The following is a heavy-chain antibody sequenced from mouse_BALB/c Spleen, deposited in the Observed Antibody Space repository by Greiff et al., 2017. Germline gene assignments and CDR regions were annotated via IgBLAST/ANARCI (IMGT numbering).Heavy chain of an antibody. CDR3: AREPYGNNWYFDV. CDR2: ISSGSSTI. D-gene: IGHD2-1*01. CDR1: GFTFSSFG. Sequence: EVHLVESGGGLVQPGGSRKLSCAASGFTFSSFGMHWVRQAPEKGLEWVAYISSGSSTIYYADTVKGRFTISRDNPKNTLFLQMTSLRSEDTAMYYCAREPYGNNWYFDVWGAGTTVTVSS. J-gene: IGHJ1*01. V-gene: IGHV5-17*02.